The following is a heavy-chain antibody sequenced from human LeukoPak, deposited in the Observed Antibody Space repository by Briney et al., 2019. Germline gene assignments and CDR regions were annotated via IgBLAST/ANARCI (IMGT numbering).Heavy chain of an antibody. D-gene: IGHD3-16*01. CDR3: TIYDTDHSDY. J-gene: IGHJ4*02. V-gene: IGHV3-33*03. CDR1: GFTYGGYG. Sequence: GGSLRLSCAGCGFTYGGYGMHWFRQTPGKGLEWVAVKGRFTISRDNSKNTMSVQMDDLRAEDTAVYYCTIYDTDHSDYWGQGSLVTAPS.